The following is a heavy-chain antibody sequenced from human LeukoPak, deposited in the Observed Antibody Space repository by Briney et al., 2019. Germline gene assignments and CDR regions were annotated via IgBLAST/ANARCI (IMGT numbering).Heavy chain of an antibody. Sequence: ASVKVSCKASGYTFTSYGISWVRQAPGQGLEWMGWISAYNGNTNYAQKLQGRVTMTTDQSTSTAYMELRSLRSDDTAVYYCAREYSSGWYVAFDYWGQGTLVTVSS. D-gene: IGHD6-19*01. V-gene: IGHV1-18*01. CDR3: AREYSSGWYVAFDY. CDR2: ISAYNGNT. J-gene: IGHJ4*02. CDR1: GYTFTSYG.